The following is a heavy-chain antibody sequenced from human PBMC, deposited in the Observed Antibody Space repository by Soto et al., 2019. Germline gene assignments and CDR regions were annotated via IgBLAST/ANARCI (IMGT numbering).Heavy chain of an antibody. CDR1: GFAFSGSA. CDR2: IRSKANSYAT. Sequence: GGSLRLSCAASGFAFSGSAMHWVRQASGKGLEWVGRIRSKANSYATAYAASVKGRFTISRDDSKNTAYLQMNSLKTEDTAVYYCTRLGYSYGYDYWGQGTLVTVSS. V-gene: IGHV3-73*01. CDR3: TRLGYSYGYDY. D-gene: IGHD5-18*01. J-gene: IGHJ4*02.